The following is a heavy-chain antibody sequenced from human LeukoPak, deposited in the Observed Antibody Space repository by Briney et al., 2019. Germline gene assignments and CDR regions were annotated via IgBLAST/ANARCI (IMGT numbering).Heavy chain of an antibody. CDR1: GYTFTGYY. Sequence: GASVKVSCKASGYTFTGYYMHWVRQAPGQGLEWMGWINPNSGGTNYAQKFQGRVTMTRDTSISTAYMELSRLRSDDTAVYYCARVALYCSSTSCHPPPDYWGQGTLVTVSS. CDR2: INPNSGGT. J-gene: IGHJ4*02. D-gene: IGHD2-2*01. V-gene: IGHV1-2*02. CDR3: ARVALYCSSTSCHPPPDY.